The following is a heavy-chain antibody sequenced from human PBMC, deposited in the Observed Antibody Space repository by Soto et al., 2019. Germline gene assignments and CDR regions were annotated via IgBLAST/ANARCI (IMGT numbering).Heavy chain of an antibody. V-gene: IGHV1-69*13. CDR1: GGTFSRYA. D-gene: IGHD2-2*01. CDR2: VIPIFGTA. J-gene: IGHJ6*02. Sequence: GVSVKVSCKASGGTFSRYAISWVRQAPGQGLEWMGGVIPIFGTANYAQKFQGRVTITADESTSTAYMELSSLRSEDTAVYYCARECPVVVPAAKLMHSYYYYGMDVWGQGTTVTVSS. CDR3: ARECPVVVPAAKLMHSYYYYGMDV.